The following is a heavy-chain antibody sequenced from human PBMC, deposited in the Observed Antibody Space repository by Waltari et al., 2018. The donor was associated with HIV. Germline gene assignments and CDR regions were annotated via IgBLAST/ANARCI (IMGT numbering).Heavy chain of an antibody. D-gene: IGHD4-17*01. CDR2: INGDAIGT. CDR1: GFTFSSHW. V-gene: IGHV3-74*01. Sequence: EVQLVESGGGLVQAGGSLRLSCAASGFTFSSHWMHWVRQAAGKGRVWVGRINGDAIGTSYTDHVLCRFSISRENAENSLHLHTNSPRPEDTRLYYRTREGVETTAPPDYWGQGTLFTVSS. CDR3: TREGVETTAPPDY. J-gene: IGHJ4*02.